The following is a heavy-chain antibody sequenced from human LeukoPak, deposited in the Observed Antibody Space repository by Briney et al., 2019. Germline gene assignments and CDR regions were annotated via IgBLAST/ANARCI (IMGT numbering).Heavy chain of an antibody. J-gene: IGHJ1*01. CDR1: GYTFTSYD. D-gene: IGHD3-22*01. V-gene: IGHV1-8*01. Sequence: ASVKVSCKASGYTFTSYDINWVRQATGQGREWMGWMNPNSGNTGYAQKFQGRVTMTRNTSISTAYIELSSLRSEDTAVYYCASPGEYYYDSSGYYKYFQHWGQGTLVTVSS. CDR2: MNPNSGNT. CDR3: ASPGEYYYDSSGYYKYFQH.